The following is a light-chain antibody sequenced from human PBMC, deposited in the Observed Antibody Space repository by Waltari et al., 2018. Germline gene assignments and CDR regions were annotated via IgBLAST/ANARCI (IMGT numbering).Light chain of an antibody. CDR2: YDS. V-gene: IGLV3-21*04. Sequence: SYVLTQPPSVSVAPGQTAILSCAGDHIGRKTVHWYQQKPGQAPVLVLYYDSDRPSGIPERFSGSNSANMATLTIIRVEAGDEADYWCQVWDSSTDHVVFGGGTKLTVL. CDR1: HIGRKT. J-gene: IGLJ3*02. CDR3: QVWDSSTDHVV.